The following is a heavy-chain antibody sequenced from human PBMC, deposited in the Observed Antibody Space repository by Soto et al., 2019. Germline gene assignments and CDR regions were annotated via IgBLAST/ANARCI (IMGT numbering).Heavy chain of an antibody. V-gene: IGHV1-2*02. D-gene: IGHD2-2*01. CDR1: GYTFTGYY. Sequence: EASVKVSCKASGYTFTGYYMHWVRQAPGQGLEWMGWINPNSGGTNYAQKFQGRVTMTRDTSISTAYMELSRLRSDDTAVYYCARALRRGYCSSTSCYGVAFDIWGQGTMVTVSS. J-gene: IGHJ3*02. CDR2: INPNSGGT. CDR3: ARALRRGYCSSTSCYGVAFDI.